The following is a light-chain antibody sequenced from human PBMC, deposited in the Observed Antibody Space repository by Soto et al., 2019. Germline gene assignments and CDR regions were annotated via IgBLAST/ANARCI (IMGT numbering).Light chain of an antibody. CDR3: QQSYSTPWT. J-gene: IGKJ1*01. V-gene: IGKV1-39*01. CDR2: AAS. Sequence: DIQTTESPSTLSASVRDRVNITRRASQSFSSDLDWYQQKPGKAPKLLIYAASSLESGIPARFSGSGSGTDFTLTISRLEPEDFAAYYCQQSYSTPWTFGHGTKVDIK. CDR1: QSFSSD.